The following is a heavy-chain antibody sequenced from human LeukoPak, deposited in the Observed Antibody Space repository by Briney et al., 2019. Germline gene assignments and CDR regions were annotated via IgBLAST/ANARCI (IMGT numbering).Heavy chain of an antibody. CDR2: ISWNSGSI. J-gene: IGHJ4*02. CDR1: GFTFDDYA. Sequence: SLRLSCAASGFTFDDYARHWIRQAPGKGLEWVSGISWNSGSIGYADSVKGRFTISRDNAKNSLYLQMNSLRAEDMALYYCAKDQYSSSRRGAFDYWGQGTLVTVSS. CDR3: AKDQYSSSRRGAFDY. V-gene: IGHV3-9*03. D-gene: IGHD6-6*01.